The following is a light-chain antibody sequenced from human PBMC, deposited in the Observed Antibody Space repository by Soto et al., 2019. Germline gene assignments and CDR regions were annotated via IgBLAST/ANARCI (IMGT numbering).Light chain of an antibody. V-gene: IGKV1-33*01. J-gene: IGKJ5*01. CDR2: DAS. CDR3: QQYDNRPVT. CDR1: QDISNY. Sequence: DSQMTQAPSSLSASVGDRVTITCQASQDISNYLNWYQQKLGKAPKLLIYDASNLETGVPSRFSGSGSGTDFTFTISSLQPEDIATYYCQQYDNRPVTFGQGTRLEIK.